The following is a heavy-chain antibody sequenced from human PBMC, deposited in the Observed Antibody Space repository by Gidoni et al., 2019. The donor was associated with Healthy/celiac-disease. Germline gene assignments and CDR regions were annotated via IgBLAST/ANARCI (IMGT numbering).Heavy chain of an antibody. V-gene: IGHV4-39*07. D-gene: IGHD2-15*01. Sequence: QLQLQESGPGLVKPSETLSLTCTVPGGSIRRSSYYWGWIRQPPGKGLEWIGSIYYSGSTYYNPSLKSRVTISVDTSKNQFSLKLSSVTAADTAVYYCAREGGYCSGGSCYSIRDAFDIWGQGTMVTVSS. CDR2: IYYSGST. CDR1: GGSIRRSSYY. J-gene: IGHJ3*02. CDR3: AREGGYCSGGSCYSIRDAFDI.